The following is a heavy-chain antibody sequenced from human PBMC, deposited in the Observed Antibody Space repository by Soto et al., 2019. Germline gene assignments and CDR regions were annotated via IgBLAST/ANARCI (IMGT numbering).Heavy chain of an antibody. CDR1: GFTFGTYA. D-gene: IGHD5-18*01. CDR2: ITGSGGGT. V-gene: IGHV3-23*01. CDR3: AKDRSVDTRDWFDP. Sequence: GGSLRLSCAASGFTFGTYAMNWVRQAPGKGLEWVSGITGSGGGTYYADSVKGRFTISRDNSKNTLYLQMNSLRGDDTAVYYCAKDRSVDTRDWFDPWGQGTLVTVSS. J-gene: IGHJ5*02.